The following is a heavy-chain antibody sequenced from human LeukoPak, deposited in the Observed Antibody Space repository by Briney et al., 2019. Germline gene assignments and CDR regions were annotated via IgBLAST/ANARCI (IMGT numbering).Heavy chain of an antibody. D-gene: IGHD2-2*01. J-gene: IGHJ4*02. CDR2: ISSSSSYI. V-gene: IGHV3-21*01. CDR1: GFTFSSYS. CDR3: AAGLGPGYCSSTSCVDY. Sequence: GGSLRLSCAASGFTFSSYSMNWVRQAPGKGLEWVSSISSSSSYIYYADSVKGRFTISRDNAKNSLYLQMNSLRAEDTAVYYCAAGLGPGYCSSTSCVDYWGQGTLVTVSS.